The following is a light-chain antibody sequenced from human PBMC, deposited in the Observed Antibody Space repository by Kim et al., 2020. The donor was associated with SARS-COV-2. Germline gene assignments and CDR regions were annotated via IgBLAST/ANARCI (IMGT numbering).Light chain of an antibody. V-gene: IGKV3-11*01. J-gene: IGKJ5*01. CDR2: AAS. CDR1: QSIGSD. CDR3: QQRSRWPIT. Sequence: LAPGKRATLSCRASQSIGSDLAWYQQKPGQAPRLLIYAASNRAAGIPVRFSGSGSGTDFTLTISSLEPEDFAVYYCQQRSRWPITFGHGTRLEIK.